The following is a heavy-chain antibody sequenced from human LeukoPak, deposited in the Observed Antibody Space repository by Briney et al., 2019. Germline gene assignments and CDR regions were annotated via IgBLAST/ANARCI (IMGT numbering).Heavy chain of an antibody. CDR1: GGSFSDYY. CDR3: ARSAYCGGDCFNWFDP. Sequence: SETLSLTCAVYGGSFSDYYWSWIRQPPGKGLEWIGEINHSGSTNYNPSLKSRVTISVDRSKNQFSLKLSSVTAADTAVYYCARSAYCGGDCFNWFDPWGQGTLVTVSS. CDR2: INHSGST. D-gene: IGHD2-21*01. J-gene: IGHJ5*02. V-gene: IGHV4-34*01.